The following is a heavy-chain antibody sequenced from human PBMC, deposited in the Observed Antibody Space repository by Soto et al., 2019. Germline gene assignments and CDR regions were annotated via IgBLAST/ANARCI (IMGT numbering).Heavy chain of an antibody. CDR1: GFTFSSYA. CDR2: ISYDGSNK. V-gene: IGHV3-30-3*01. CDR3: ERDGDAGTDYYYGMDV. Sequence: GGSLRLSFAASGFTFSSYAMHWVRQAPGKGLEWVAVISYDGSNKYYADSVKGRFTISRDNSKNTLYLQMNSLRAEDKAVYYCERDGDAGTDYYYGMDVWGQGTTVTVS. J-gene: IGHJ6*02. D-gene: IGHD6-13*01.